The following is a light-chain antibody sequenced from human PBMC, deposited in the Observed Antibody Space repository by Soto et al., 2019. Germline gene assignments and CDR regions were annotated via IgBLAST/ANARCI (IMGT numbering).Light chain of an antibody. V-gene: IGLV4-69*01. CDR2: VNSDGGH. Sequence: QPVLTQSPSASASLGASVKLTCTLSSGHSNYDIAWHQQQPEKGPRFLMRVNSDGGHIKGGGIPDRFSGSSSGAERYLSISSLQSEDEADYYCQAWGTGTVLFGGGTKVTVL. CDR1: SGHSNYD. J-gene: IGLJ2*01. CDR3: QAWGTGTVL.